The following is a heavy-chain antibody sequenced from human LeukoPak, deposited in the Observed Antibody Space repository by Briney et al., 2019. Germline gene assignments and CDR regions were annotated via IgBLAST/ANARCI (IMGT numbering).Heavy chain of an antibody. CDR1: GGSISSYY. J-gene: IGHJ6*03. CDR3: AGGYCSGGSCXHYYQMDV. V-gene: IGHV4-59*08. Sequence: PSETLSLTCNVSGGSISSYYWSWIRQPPGKGLEWIGFIHYSGSTNYNPSLKSRVAISVDTSKNLFSLKLSSVTAADTAVYYCAGGYCSGGSCXHYYQMDVWGKGTTVTVSS. CDR2: IHYSGST. D-gene: IGHD2-15*01.